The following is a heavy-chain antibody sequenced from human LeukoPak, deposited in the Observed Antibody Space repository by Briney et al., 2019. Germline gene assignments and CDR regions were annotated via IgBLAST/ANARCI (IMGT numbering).Heavy chain of an antibody. CDR1: GYTFTNYG. Sequence: GGSVKVSCKTSGYTFTNYGITWVRQAPGQGLEWMGWISTYNGNTNYAPKLQGRVTMTTDTSTSTAYMELRSLRSDDTAVYYCASVSPPGVDYWGQGTLVTVFS. D-gene: IGHD5/OR15-5a*01. V-gene: IGHV1-18*01. CDR3: ASVSPPGVDY. CDR2: ISTYNGNT. J-gene: IGHJ4*02.